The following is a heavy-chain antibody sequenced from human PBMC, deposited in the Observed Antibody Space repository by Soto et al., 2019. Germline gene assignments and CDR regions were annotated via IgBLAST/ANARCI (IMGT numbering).Heavy chain of an antibody. D-gene: IGHD1-20*01. V-gene: IGHV1-18*01. J-gene: IGHJ4*02. CDR2: ISAYNGNT. Sequence: ASVKVSCKASGYTFSTYGINWVRQAPGQGLEWMGWISAYNGNTNNAQNFQGRVTMTTDTSTSTDYMELRSLRSDDTAVYYCARGDNWNYVDYWGQGTLVTVSS. CDR1: GYTFSTYG. CDR3: ARGDNWNYVDY.